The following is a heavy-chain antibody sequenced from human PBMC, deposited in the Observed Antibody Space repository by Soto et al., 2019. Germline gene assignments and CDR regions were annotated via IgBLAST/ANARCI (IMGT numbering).Heavy chain of an antibody. Sequence: GASVKASCKASGYTFTSYAMHCVRQAPGQRLEWMGWINAGNGNTKYSQKFQGRVTITRDTSASTAYMELSSLRSEDTAVYYCARDRWIQLGLYGMDVWGQGTTVTVSS. V-gene: IGHV1-3*01. CDR2: INAGNGNT. CDR3: ARDRWIQLGLYGMDV. J-gene: IGHJ6*02. CDR1: GYTFTSYA. D-gene: IGHD5-18*01.